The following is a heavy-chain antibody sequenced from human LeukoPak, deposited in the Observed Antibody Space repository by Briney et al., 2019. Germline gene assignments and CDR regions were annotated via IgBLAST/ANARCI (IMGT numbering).Heavy chain of an antibody. J-gene: IGHJ4*02. D-gene: IGHD3-3*01. CDR2: IYYSGST. V-gene: IGHV4-39*01. CDR3: ARQEPLYYDFWSGYPGTFDY. Sequence: SETLSLTCTVSGGSISSSSYYWGWIRQPPGKGQEWIGSIYYSGSTYYNPSLKSRVTISVDTSKNQFSLKLSSVTAADTAVYYCARQEPLYYDFWSGYPGTFDYWGQGTLVTVSS. CDR1: GGSISSSSYY.